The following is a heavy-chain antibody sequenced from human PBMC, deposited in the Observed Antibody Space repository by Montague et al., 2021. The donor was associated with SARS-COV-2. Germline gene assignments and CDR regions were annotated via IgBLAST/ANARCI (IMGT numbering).Heavy chain of an antibody. J-gene: IGHJ3*02. Sequence: SETLSLTCTVSGASVGSSDWGWIRQSPGKGLEWIGYFYSVGSTDYNPSLKSRATISRDTSKNQFSLKVRSVTAADTAVYYCARETMTADAFDIWAKGLWSPSLQ. CDR3: ARETMTADAFDI. D-gene: IGHD1-14*01. CDR2: FYSVGST. CDR1: GASVGSSD. V-gene: IGHV4-59*02.